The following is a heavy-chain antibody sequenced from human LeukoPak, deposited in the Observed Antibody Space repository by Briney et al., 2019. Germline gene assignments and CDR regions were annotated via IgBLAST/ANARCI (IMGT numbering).Heavy chain of an antibody. CDR1: GFTFSSYW. Sequence: GGSLRLSCAASGFTFSSYWMHWVRQAPGKGLVWVSRINSDGSSTSYADSVKGRFTISRDNAKNTLYLQMNSLRAEDTAVYYCARDGGWDCRSTSCYQTDYWGQGTLVTVSS. J-gene: IGHJ4*02. D-gene: IGHD2-2*01. CDR3: ARDGGWDCRSTSCYQTDY. V-gene: IGHV3-74*01. CDR2: INSDGSST.